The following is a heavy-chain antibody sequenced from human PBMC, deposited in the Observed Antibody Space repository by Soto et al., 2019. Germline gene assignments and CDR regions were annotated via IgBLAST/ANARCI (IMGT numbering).Heavy chain of an antibody. CDR2: INSDGSST. CDR1: GFTFSSYW. Sequence: GGSLRLSCAASGFTFSSYWMHWVRQAPGKGLVWVSRINSDGSSTSYADSVKGRFTISRDNAKNTLYLQMNSLRAEDTAVYYCARGGIVGATPDYWGQGTLVTVSS. V-gene: IGHV3-74*01. D-gene: IGHD1-26*01. CDR3: ARGGIVGATPDY. J-gene: IGHJ4*02.